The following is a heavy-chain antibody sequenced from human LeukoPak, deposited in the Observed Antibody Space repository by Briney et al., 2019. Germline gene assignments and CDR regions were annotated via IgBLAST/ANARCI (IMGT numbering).Heavy chain of an antibody. D-gene: IGHD1-7*01. V-gene: IGHV3-21*01. CDR2: ISSSSSYI. CDR1: GFTLSSYS. Sequence: PGGSLRLSCAASGFTLSSYSMNWVRQAPGKGLEWVSCISSSSSYIYYADSVKGRFTISRDNAKNSLYLQMNSLRAEDTAVYYCARAHNWKYGSFDFWGQGTLVTVSS. CDR3: ARAHNWKYGSFDF. J-gene: IGHJ4*02.